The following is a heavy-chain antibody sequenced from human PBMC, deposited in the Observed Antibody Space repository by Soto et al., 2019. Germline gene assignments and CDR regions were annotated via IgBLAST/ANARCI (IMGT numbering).Heavy chain of an antibody. Sequence: QVQLQQWGAGLLKPSETLSLTCAVYGGSFSGYYWSWIRQPPGKGLEWIGEINHRGSTNYNPSLKRRVTISVDTSKNQFSLMLNSVTAADTAVYYCARGSRVKIPAASGRDYYYHGLDVWGQGTAVTVSS. D-gene: IGHD6-25*01. CDR2: INHRGST. CDR3: ARGSRVKIPAASGRDYYYHGLDV. V-gene: IGHV4-34*01. CDR1: GGSFSGYY. J-gene: IGHJ6*02.